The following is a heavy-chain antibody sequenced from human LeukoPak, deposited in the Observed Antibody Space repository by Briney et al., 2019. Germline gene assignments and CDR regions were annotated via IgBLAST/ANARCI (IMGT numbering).Heavy chain of an antibody. CDR3: AGGTPHDAFDI. CDR1: GFTFSNVW. V-gene: IGHV3-15*01. J-gene: IGHJ3*02. Sequence: GGSLRLSCAASGFTFSNVWMNWVRQAPGKGLEWVGRIKSKTDGGTTNYAAPVKGTFTISRDDSKNTLYLQMNSLKTEDTAVYYCAGGTPHDAFDIWGQGTMVTVSS. D-gene: IGHD3-16*01. CDR2: IKSKTDGGTT.